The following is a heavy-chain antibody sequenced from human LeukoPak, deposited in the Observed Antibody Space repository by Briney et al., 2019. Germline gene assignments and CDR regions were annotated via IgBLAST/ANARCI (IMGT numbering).Heavy chain of an antibody. J-gene: IGHJ4*02. CDR2: IGVGSGST. CDR3: AREIGPHSSSWYRLGYFDY. V-gene: IGHV1-58*01. D-gene: IGHD6-13*01. Sequence: ASVKVSCKASGFTFSSPAVQWVRRARGQHLEWIGWIGVGSGSTSYAQEFQERVTITRDMSTTTAYLELSSLRPEDTAVYYCAREIGPHSSSWYRLGYFDYWGQGTLVTVSS. CDR1: GFTFSSPA.